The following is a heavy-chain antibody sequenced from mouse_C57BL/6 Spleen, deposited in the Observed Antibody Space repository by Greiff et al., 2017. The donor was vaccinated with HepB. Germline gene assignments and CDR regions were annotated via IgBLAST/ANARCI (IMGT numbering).Heavy chain of an antibody. CDR1: GFSLTSSG. CDR2: IWSGGST. J-gene: IGHJ1*03. V-gene: IGHV2-2*01. Sequence: VQLQQSGPGLVQPSQSLSITCTVSGFSLTSSGVHWVRQSPGKGLEWLGVIWSGGSTDYNAAFISRLSISKDNSKSQVFFKMNSLQADDTAIYYCARKMVRGYFDVWGTGTTVTVSS. D-gene: IGHD2-14*01. CDR3: ARKMVRGYFDV.